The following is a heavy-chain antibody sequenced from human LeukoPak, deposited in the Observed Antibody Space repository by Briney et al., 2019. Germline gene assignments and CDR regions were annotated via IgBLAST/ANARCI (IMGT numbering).Heavy chain of an antibody. V-gene: IGHV1-2*02. D-gene: IGHD4-17*01. CDR2: ISPEGDDT. CDR1: GYTFTDYF. Sequence: ASVKVSCKASGYTFTDYFMHWVRPAPGQGLEWMGWISPEGDDTHYAQRFQGRVTMTRDTSISTAYMELTSLSSDDTAFYYCAKNYGHNSKYFDFWGQGTLVTVSS. J-gene: IGHJ4*02. CDR3: AKNYGHNSKYFDF.